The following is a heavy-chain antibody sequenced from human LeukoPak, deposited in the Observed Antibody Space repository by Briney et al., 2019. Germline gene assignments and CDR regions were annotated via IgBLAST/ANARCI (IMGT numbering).Heavy chain of an antibody. CDR3: ARGRSSMVRGYYYYMDV. Sequence: SEALSLTCTVSGDSISSGDYYWSWIRQPSGKGLEWIGRISSSGSTNYNPSLKSRVTISVDTSKNQFSLKLSSVTAADTAVYYCARGRSSMVRGYYYYMDVWGKGTTVTISS. V-gene: IGHV4-61*02. J-gene: IGHJ6*03. CDR2: ISSSGST. CDR1: GDSISSGDYY. D-gene: IGHD3-10*01.